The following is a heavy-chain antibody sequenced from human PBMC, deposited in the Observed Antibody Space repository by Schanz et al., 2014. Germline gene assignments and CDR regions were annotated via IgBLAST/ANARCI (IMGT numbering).Heavy chain of an antibody. CDR2: ISDYNGNT. Sequence: QVQLLQSGAEVKKPGASVKVSCKASGYTFTNYGISWVRQAPGQGLEWMGWISDYNGNTNYAQKLQGRVTMTTDISTSTAYMELRSLRSDDTAVYYCARGSPPYCTSTSCYLEPWGQGTLVTVSS. CDR3: ARGSPPYCTSTSCYLEP. CDR1: GYTFTNYG. V-gene: IGHV1-18*01. J-gene: IGHJ5*02. D-gene: IGHD2-2*01.